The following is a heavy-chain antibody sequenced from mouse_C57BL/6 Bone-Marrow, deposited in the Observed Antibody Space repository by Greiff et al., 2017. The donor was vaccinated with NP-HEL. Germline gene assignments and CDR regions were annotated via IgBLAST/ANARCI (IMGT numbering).Heavy chain of an antibody. D-gene: IGHD1-1*01. CDR3: AILLRWFAY. Sequence: QVQLQQPGAELVRPGTSVKLSCKASGYTFTSYWMHWVKQRPGQGLEWIGVIDPSDSYTNYNQKFKGKATLTVDTSSSTAYMQLSSLTSEDSAVYYFAILLRWFAYWGQGTLVTVSA. V-gene: IGHV1-59*01. J-gene: IGHJ3*01. CDR1: GYTFTSYW. CDR2: IDPSDSYT.